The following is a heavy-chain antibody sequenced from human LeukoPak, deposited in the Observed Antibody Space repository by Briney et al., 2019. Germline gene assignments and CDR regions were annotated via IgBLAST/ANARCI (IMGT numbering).Heavy chain of an antibody. V-gene: IGHV3-48*01. D-gene: IGHD6-6*01. CDR2: ISSSSSTI. J-gene: IGHJ5*02. Sequence: GGSLRLSCAASGFTFSSYSMNWVRQAPGKGLEWVSYISSSSSTIYYADSVKGRFTISRDNAKNSLYLQMNSLRAEDTAVYYCARDAGHSSSSGCIFWFDPWGQGTLVTVSS. CDR3: ARDAGHSSSSGCIFWFDP. CDR1: GFTFSSYS.